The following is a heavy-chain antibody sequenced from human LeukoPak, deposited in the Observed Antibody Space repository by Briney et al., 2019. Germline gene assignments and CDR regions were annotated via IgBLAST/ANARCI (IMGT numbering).Heavy chain of an antibody. D-gene: IGHD3-22*01. CDR1: GGSISSGDYY. Sequence: SETLSLTCTVSGGSISSGDYYWTWIRQPPGNGLEWIAYIYYSGSTYYNPSPRSRRNMSVFTSKNQFSLKMTSLTAADTAVYYCARDNYDSSGYYEHALDLWGQGTMVTVSS. CDR2: IYYSGST. J-gene: IGHJ3*01. CDR3: ARDNYDSSGYYEHALDL. V-gene: IGHV4-30-4*01.